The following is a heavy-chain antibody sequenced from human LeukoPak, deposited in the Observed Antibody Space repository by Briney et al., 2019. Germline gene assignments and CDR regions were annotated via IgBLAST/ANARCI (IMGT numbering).Heavy chain of an antibody. CDR3: AKHSYYYDASGLPGFAS. J-gene: IGHJ5*02. CDR2: IYPGDSDT. CDR1: GYTFSDYW. Sequence: GESLKISCKASGYTFSDYWIAWVRQMPGKGLEWMGIIYPGDSDTKYSPPFQGQVTISADKAINAAFLQWSSLKPSDSAIYYCAKHSYYYDASGLPGFASWGQGTLVTVSS. V-gene: IGHV5-51*01. D-gene: IGHD3-22*01.